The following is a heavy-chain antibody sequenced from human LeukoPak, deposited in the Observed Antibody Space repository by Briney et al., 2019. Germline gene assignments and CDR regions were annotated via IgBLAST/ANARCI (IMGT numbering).Heavy chain of an antibody. V-gene: IGHV4-59*01. D-gene: IGHD4-11*01. CDR1: GASISSYY. J-gene: IGHJ5*02. CDR3: AREDYSKRFDP. Sequence: SETLSLTCTVSGASISSYYWGWIRQPPGKGLEWIGYFSYSGNTNYNPSLKSRVTVSVDTSKNQFSLKLTSVTAADTAVYYCAREDYSKRFDPWGQGTLVTVSS. CDR2: FSYSGNT.